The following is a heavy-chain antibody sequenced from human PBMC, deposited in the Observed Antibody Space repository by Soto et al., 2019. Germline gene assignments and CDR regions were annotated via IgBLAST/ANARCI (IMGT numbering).Heavy chain of an antibody. CDR2: IYYSGST. J-gene: IGHJ3*02. CDR3: ARRAWGVAGTKYAFDI. Sequence: SETLSLTCTVSGGSISSYYWSWIRQPPGKGLEWIGYIYYSGSTNYNPSLKSRVTISVDTSKNQFSLKLSSVTAADTAVYYCARRAWGVAGTKYAFDIWGQGTMVTVSS. V-gene: IGHV4-59*08. D-gene: IGHD6-19*01. CDR1: GGSISSYY.